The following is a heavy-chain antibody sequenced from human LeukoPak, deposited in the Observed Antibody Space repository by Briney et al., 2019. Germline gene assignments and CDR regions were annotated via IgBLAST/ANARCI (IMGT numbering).Heavy chain of an antibody. Sequence: GGSLRLSCAASGFTFSSYSMNWFRQAPGKGLEWVSCISSSSSYISYADSVKGRFSISRDNAKNSLYLQMNSLRAEDTAVYYCARAYSSGWYLFDYWGQGTLVTVSS. CDR1: GFTFSSYS. J-gene: IGHJ4*02. D-gene: IGHD6-19*01. CDR3: ARAYSSGWYLFDY. CDR2: ISSSSSYI. V-gene: IGHV3-21*01.